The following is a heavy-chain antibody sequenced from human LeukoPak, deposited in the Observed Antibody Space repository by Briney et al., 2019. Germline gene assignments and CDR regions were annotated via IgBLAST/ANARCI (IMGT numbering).Heavy chain of an antibody. CDR2: ISSSSYI. V-gene: IGHV3-21*01. D-gene: IGHD5-12*01. CDR1: GFTFSSYS. J-gene: IGHJ5*02. CDR3: ARSVGSDGLDP. Sequence: GGSLRLSCAASGFTFSSYSMIWVRQAPGKGLEWVSSISSSSYIYYADSVKGRFTISRDNAKNSLYLQMNSLRGEDTAVYYCARSVGSDGLDPWGQGTLVTVSS.